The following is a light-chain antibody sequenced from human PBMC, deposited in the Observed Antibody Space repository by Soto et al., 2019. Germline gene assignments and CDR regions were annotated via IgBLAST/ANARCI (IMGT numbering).Light chain of an antibody. CDR3: SSCDNHLNGPV. CDR1: SSNIGNNY. J-gene: IGLJ7*01. V-gene: IGLV1-47*01. Sequence: QSTMTQPPSASGTPGQEVTISCSGSSSNIGNNYVYWYHQVPGKAPKLLIYRNNQRPSGVPARFSGSKSDTSASLAITGLRSEDDGHYYCSSCDNHLNGPVFGGGTQLTVL. CDR2: RNN.